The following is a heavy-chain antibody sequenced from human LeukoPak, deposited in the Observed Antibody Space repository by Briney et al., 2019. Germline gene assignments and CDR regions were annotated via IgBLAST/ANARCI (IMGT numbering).Heavy chain of an antibody. J-gene: IGHJ4*02. CDR2: ISLGGTST. V-gene: IGHV3-23*01. CDR1: GFTFISYA. Sequence: GGPLRLSCTASGFTFISYAMSWVRQAPGKGLEWVSAISLGGTSTYYADPVKGRFTISRDNSKNTLYLQLNTLRAEDTAVYYCARYSAWYPNTQYYFDYWGQGTLVTVSS. CDR3: ARYSAWYPNTQYYFDY. D-gene: IGHD6-19*01.